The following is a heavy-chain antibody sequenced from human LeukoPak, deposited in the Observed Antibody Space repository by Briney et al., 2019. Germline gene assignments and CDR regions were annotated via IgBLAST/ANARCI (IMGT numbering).Heavy chain of an antibody. D-gene: IGHD3-10*01. Sequence: SETLSLTCTVSGGSISSSSYYWGWIRQPPGKGLEWIGSIYYSGSTYYNPSLKSRVTISLDTSKNQFSLKLSSVTAADTAVYYCAGSYGSGSINWFDPWGQGTLVTVSS. CDR2: IYYSGST. J-gene: IGHJ5*02. V-gene: IGHV4-39*07. CDR1: GGSISSSSYY. CDR3: AGSYGSGSINWFDP.